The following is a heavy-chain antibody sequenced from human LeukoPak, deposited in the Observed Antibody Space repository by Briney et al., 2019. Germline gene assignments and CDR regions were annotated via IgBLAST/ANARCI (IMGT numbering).Heavy chain of an antibody. Sequence: PGGSLRLSGAASGFTVSSYSMSWVRQAPEMGLEWVSVLYSGGTTYYADSVKGRFTISRDNSKNTLYLQMDSLRAEDTAVYYCAREPGTDYRKYYFDYWGQGTLVTVSP. CDR2: LYSGGTT. CDR1: GFTVSSYS. CDR3: AREPGTDYRKYYFDY. V-gene: IGHV3-53*01. J-gene: IGHJ4*02. D-gene: IGHD1-14*01.